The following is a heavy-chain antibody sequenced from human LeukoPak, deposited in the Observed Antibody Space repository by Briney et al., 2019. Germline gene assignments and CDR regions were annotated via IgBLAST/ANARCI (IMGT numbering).Heavy chain of an antibody. CDR1: GYSFTSYW. Sequence: GESLKISCKGSGYSFTSYWIGWVRQMPGKGLEWKGIIYPGDSDTRYSPSFQGQVTISADKSISTAYLQWSSLKASDTAMYYCARRVVGATTTNYFDYWGQGTLVTVSS. V-gene: IGHV5-51*01. D-gene: IGHD1-26*01. J-gene: IGHJ4*02. CDR3: ARRVVGATTTNYFDY. CDR2: IYPGDSDT.